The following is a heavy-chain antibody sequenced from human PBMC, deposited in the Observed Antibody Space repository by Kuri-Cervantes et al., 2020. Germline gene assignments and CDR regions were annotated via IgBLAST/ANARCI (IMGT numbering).Heavy chain of an antibody. CDR3: ARPRSRIAAAQTPGYDY. CDR2: IAYDGSNK. V-gene: IGHV3-30*07. Sequence: GESLKISCAASGFTFSSFAMHWVRQAPGKGLEWVAVIAYDGSNKYYADSVKGRFTISRDNSKNTLYLQMNSLRAEDTAVYYCARPRSRIAAAQTPGYDYWGQGTLVTVSS. D-gene: IGHD6-25*01. J-gene: IGHJ4*02. CDR1: GFTFSSFA.